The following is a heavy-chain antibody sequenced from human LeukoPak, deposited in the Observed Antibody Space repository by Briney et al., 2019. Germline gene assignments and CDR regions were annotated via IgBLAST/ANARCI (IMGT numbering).Heavy chain of an antibody. V-gene: IGHV7-4-1*02. CDR1: GYTFTSYA. J-gene: IGHJ4*02. D-gene: IGHD5-12*01. Sequence: GASVKVSCKASGYTFTSYAMNWVRQAPGQGLEWMGWINTNTGNPTYAQGFTGRFVFSLDTSVSTAYLQISSLKAEDTAVYYCARVYSGYDRSPPPGYWGQGTLVVVSS. CDR3: ARVYSGYDRSPPPGY. CDR2: INTNTGNP.